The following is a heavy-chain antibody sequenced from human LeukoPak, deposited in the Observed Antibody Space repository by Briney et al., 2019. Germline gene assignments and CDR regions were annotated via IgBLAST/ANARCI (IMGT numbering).Heavy chain of an antibody. CDR2: ISSSGRTM. Sequence: GGSLRLSCAASGFNFSNYEMNWVRQAPGRGLKWVSYISSSGRTMYYADSVKGRFTISRDNAKNSLYLQMNSLRGEDTAIYYCARGGDSSGYYVDYWGQGTLVTVSS. D-gene: IGHD3-22*01. V-gene: IGHV3-48*03. J-gene: IGHJ4*02. CDR3: ARGGDSSGYYVDY. CDR1: GFNFSNYE.